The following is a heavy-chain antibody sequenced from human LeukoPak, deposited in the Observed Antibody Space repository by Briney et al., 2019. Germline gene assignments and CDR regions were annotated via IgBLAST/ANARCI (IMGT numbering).Heavy chain of an antibody. CDR2: IYTSGST. CDR1: GGSISSYY. Sequence: SETLSLTCTVSGGSISSYYWSWIRQPAGKGLEWIGRIYTSGSTNYNPSLKSRVTISVDTSKNQFSLKLSSVTAADTALYYCARETSERGFDPWGQGTLVTVSS. CDR3: ARETSERGFDP. J-gene: IGHJ5*02. V-gene: IGHV4-4*07.